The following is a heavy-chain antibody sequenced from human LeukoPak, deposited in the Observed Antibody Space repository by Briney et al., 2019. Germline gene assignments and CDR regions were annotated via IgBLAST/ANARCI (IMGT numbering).Heavy chain of an antibody. J-gene: IGHJ5*02. V-gene: IGHV4-4*07. CDR3: ARVGDYDSSGYYGWFDP. Sequence: PSETLSLTCTVSGGSISSYYWSWIRQPAGKGLEWIGRIYTSGSTNYNPSLKSRVTISVDTSKNQFSLKLSSVTAADTAVYYCARVGDYDSSGYYGWFDPWGQGTLVTVSS. CDR1: GGSISSYY. CDR2: IYTSGST. D-gene: IGHD3-22*01.